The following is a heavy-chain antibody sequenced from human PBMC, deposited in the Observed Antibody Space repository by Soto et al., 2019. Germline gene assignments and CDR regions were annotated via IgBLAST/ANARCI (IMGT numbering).Heavy chain of an antibody. V-gene: IGHV3-30-3*01. CDR1: GFTFSSYA. CDR3: ASAPTTVVTPYYFDY. J-gene: IGHJ4*02. D-gene: IGHD4-17*01. CDR2: ISYDGSNK. Sequence: QVQLVESGGGVAQPGTSLRLSCAASGFTFSSYAMHWVRQAPGKGLEWVAVISYDGSNKYYADSVKGRFTISRDNSKNTLYLQMNSLRAEDTAVYYCASAPTTVVTPYYFDYWGQGTLVTVSS.